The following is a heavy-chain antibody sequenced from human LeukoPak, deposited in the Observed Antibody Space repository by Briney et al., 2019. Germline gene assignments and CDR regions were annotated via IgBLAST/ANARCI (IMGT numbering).Heavy chain of an antibody. CDR2: MYYSGST. CDR1: GGSISSYY. J-gene: IGHJ5*02. D-gene: IGHD6-19*01. CDR3: AKDSDYSSGWYMRPYNWFDP. Sequence: SETLSLTCTVSGGSISSYYWGWIRQPPGKGLEWIGSMYYSGSTYYNPSLKSRVTISVDTSKNQFSLKLSSVTAADTAVYYCAKDSDYSSGWYMRPYNWFDPWGQGTLVTVSS. V-gene: IGHV4-39*07.